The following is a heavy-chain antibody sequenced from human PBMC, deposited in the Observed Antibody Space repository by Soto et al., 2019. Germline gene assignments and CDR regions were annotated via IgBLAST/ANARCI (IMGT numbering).Heavy chain of an antibody. CDR2: ISSSSSYI. CDR1: GFTFSSYS. D-gene: IGHD5-12*01. Sequence: GGSMRLSCAASGFTFSSYSMNWVRQAPGKGLEWVSSISSSSSYIYYADSVKGRFTTSRDNAKNSLYLQMNSLRAEDTAVYYCARDRQVATRSYNWFDPWGQGTLVTVSS. V-gene: IGHV3-21*01. J-gene: IGHJ5*02. CDR3: ARDRQVATRSYNWFDP.